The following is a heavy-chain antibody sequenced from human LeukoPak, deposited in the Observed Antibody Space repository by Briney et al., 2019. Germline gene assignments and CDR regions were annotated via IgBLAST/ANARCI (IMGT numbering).Heavy chain of an antibody. CDR3: AREDYSSRGLDY. D-gene: IGHD6-13*01. J-gene: IGHJ4*02. CDR2: IHTSGIT. Sequence: KPSETLSLTCNVSGVSISTNYWSWIRQPPGKGLEWIGRIHTSGITNYNPSLKSRVTMSLDTSKNQFSLNLSYVTAADTAVYYCAREDYSSRGLDYWGQGTLVTFSS. V-gene: IGHV4-4*07. CDR1: GVSISTNY.